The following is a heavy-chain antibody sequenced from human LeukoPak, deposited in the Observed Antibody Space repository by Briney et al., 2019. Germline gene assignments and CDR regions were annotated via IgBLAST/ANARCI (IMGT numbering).Heavy chain of an antibody. J-gene: IGHJ4*02. V-gene: IGHV4-34*01. CDR2: INHSGST. CDR3: ARGSPRGAVAGTRGDY. Sequence: SETLSLTCAVYGGSFSGYYWSWIRQPPGKGLEWIGEINHSGSTNYNPPLKSRVTISVDTSKNQFSLKLSSVTAADTAVYYCARGSPRGAVAGTRGDYWGQGTLVTVSS. D-gene: IGHD6-19*01. CDR1: GGSFSGYY.